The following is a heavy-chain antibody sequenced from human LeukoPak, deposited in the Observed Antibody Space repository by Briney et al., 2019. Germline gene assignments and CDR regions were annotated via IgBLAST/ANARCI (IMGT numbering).Heavy chain of an antibody. Sequence: ASVKVSCKASGYTITSYGISWVRQAPGQGLEWMGWISGYNGNTNYAQNLQGRVTMTTDTSTSTAYMELRSLRSDDTAVYYSARGRYCSSDSCHNIYYYYMDVWGKGTTVTVSS. CDR3: ARGRYCSSDSCHNIYYYYMDV. CDR1: GYTITSYG. J-gene: IGHJ6*03. D-gene: IGHD2-2*01. CDR2: ISGYNGNT. V-gene: IGHV1-18*01.